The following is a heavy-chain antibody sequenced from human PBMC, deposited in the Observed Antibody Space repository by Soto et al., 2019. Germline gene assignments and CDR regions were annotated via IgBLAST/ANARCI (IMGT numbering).Heavy chain of an antibody. CDR1: GFTFSSYA. Sequence: EVQLLDSGGGLVQPGGSLRLSCAASGFTFSSYAMSWFRHAPGKRLEWVSAISGSDDSKYYADSVKGRFTNSRDNSKNTLYLQMSSLRADDTAVDYCAPMGVWGQGTTVTVAS. J-gene: IGHJ6*02. CDR3: APMGV. V-gene: IGHV3-23*01. CDR2: ISGSDDSK.